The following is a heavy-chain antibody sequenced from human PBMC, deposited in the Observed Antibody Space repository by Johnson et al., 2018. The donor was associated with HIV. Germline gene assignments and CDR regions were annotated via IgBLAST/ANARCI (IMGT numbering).Heavy chain of an antibody. CDR1: GFTFSSYG. Sequence: VQLVESGGGLVQPGGSLRLSCAASGFTFSSYGMHWVRQAPGKGLEWVANIKQDGSERYYVDSVKGRFTISRDNAKNSLSLQMDSLRAEDTAVYYCARGPLVGATSFGYDFAFDIWGQGTMVTVSS. V-gene: IGHV3-7*01. CDR2: IKQDGSER. CDR3: ARGPLVGATSFGYDFAFDI. D-gene: IGHD1-26*01. J-gene: IGHJ3*02.